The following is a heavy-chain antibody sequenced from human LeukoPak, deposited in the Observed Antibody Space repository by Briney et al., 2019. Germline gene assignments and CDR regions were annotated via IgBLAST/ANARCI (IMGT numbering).Heavy chain of an antibody. CDR2: IWYDGSNK. D-gene: IGHD3-3*01. CDR3: AKALSPLRFLELGFDQ. CDR1: GFTFSSYG. J-gene: IGHJ4*02. Sequence: GGSLRLSCAASGFTFSSYGMHWVRQAPGKGLEWVAVIWYDGSNKYYADSVKGRFTISRDNSKNTLYLQMNSLRAEDTAVYYCAKALSPLRFLELGFDQGGQGTLVTVSS. V-gene: IGHV3-33*06.